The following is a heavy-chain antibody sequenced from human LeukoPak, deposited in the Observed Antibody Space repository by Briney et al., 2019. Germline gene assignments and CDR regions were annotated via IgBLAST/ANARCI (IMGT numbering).Heavy chain of an antibody. CDR3: VRGLPLDY. CDR1: SYIFTSHW. CDR2: IFPGDSDT. V-gene: IGHV5-51*01. J-gene: IGHJ4*02. D-gene: IGHD4-11*01. Sequence: GESLKISCKGSSYIFTSHWIGWVRPMPRKGLEWMGIIFPGDSDTRYSPSFQGQVTISADKSISTAYLQWSSLKASDTAMYYCVRGLPLDYWGQGTLVTVSS.